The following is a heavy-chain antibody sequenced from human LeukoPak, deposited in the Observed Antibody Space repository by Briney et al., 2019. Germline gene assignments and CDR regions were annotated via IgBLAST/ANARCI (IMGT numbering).Heavy chain of an antibody. CDR3: ARRKNWGLTLNWFDP. CDR1: SGSFSGYY. D-gene: IGHD7-27*01. J-gene: IGHJ5*02. Sequence: SETLSLTCAVYSGSFSGYYWSWIRQPPGKGLEWIGEINHSGSTNYNPSLKSRVTISVDTSKNQFSLKLSSVTAADTAVYYCARRKNWGLTLNWFDPWGQGTLVTVSS. CDR2: INHSGST. V-gene: IGHV4-34*01.